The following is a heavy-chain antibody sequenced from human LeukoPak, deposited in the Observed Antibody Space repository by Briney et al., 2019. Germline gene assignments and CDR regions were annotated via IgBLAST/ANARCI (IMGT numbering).Heavy chain of an antibody. CDR2: ISGSGGST. Sequence: PGGSLRLSCAASGFTFSSYAMSWVRQAPGKGLEWVSAISGSGGSTYYADSVKGRFTISRDNSKNTLYLQMNSLRAEDTAVYYCAKDTVRGYSYGQFDYWGQGTQVTVSS. J-gene: IGHJ4*02. CDR1: GFTFSSYA. D-gene: IGHD5-18*01. V-gene: IGHV3-23*01. CDR3: AKDTVRGYSYGQFDY.